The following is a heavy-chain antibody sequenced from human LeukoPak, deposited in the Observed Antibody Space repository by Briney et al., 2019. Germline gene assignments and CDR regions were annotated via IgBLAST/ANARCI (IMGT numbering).Heavy chain of an antibody. Sequence: SETLSLTCTVSGGSISSYYWSWIRQPPGKGLEWIGYIYYSGSTNYNTSLKSRVTISVDTSKNQFSLKLSSVTAADTAVYYCARGLGYFDYWGQGTLVTVSS. J-gene: IGHJ4*02. V-gene: IGHV4-59*01. CDR3: ARGLGYFDY. D-gene: IGHD3-22*01. CDR1: GGSISSYY. CDR2: IYYSGST.